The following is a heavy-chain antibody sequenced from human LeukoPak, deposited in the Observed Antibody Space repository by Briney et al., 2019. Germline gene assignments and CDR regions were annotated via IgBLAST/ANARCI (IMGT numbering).Heavy chain of an antibody. Sequence: GGSLRLSCAASGFSLDDYGMSWVRQAPGKGLEWVSDINWNGGSTGYADSVKGRFTISRDNAKNSLYLQMNSLRAEDTALYYGARGQYYYDSSGYYTLGYWGQGTLVTVSS. CDR3: ARGQYYYDSSGYYTLGY. V-gene: IGHV3-20*04. CDR1: GFSLDDYG. D-gene: IGHD3-22*01. J-gene: IGHJ4*02. CDR2: INWNGGST.